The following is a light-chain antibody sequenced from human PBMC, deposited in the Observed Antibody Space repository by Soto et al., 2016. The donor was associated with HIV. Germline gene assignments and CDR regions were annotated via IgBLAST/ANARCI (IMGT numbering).Light chain of an antibody. J-gene: IGKJ1*01. CDR1: QSISNY. CDR2: ATS. V-gene: IGKV1-39*01. CDR3: YNSSHYRPPSVP. Sequence: DIQMTQSPPSLSASVGDRVTITCRASQSISNYLNWYQQKPGKAPKVLISATSDLQSGVPSRFSGSRSGREFTLTISSLTLKYLRTYLLYNSSHYRPPSVPFG.